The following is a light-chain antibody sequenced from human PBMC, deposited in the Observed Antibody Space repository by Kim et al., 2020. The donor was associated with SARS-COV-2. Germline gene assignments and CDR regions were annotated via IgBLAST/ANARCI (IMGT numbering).Light chain of an antibody. CDR2: NNN. CDR1: SSNIRSNT. V-gene: IGLV1-44*01. Sequence: ELTQPPSASGTPGQRVTISCSGSSSNIRSNTVNWYQQLPGTAPKVLIYNNNQRPSGVPDRFSGSKSGTSASLAISGLQSEDEADYYCAAWDDSLNGWVFGGGTKLTV. CDR3: AAWDDSLNGWV. J-gene: IGLJ3*02.